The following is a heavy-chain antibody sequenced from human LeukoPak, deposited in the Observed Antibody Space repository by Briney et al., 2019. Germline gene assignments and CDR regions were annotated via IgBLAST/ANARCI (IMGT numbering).Heavy chain of an antibody. CDR2: INPNSGGR. CDR3: AREDSSGYYLVY. CDR1: GYTFTGYY. J-gene: IGHJ4*02. D-gene: IGHD3-22*01. V-gene: IGHV1-2*02. Sequence: GASVKVSCKASGYTFTGYYMHWVRQAPGQGLEWMGWINPNSGGRNYAQKFQGRVTMTRDTSISTAYMELSRLRSDDTAVYYCAREDSSGYYLVYWGQGTLVTVSS.